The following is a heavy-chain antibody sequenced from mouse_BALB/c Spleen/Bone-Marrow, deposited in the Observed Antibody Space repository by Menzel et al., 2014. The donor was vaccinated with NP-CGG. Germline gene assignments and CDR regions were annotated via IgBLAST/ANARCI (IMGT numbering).Heavy chain of an antibody. J-gene: IGHJ2*01. CDR3: ARSWGRFDY. CDR2: ISSGSSTI. Sequence: EVQGVESGGGLVQPGGSRKLSCAASGFTFSNFGMHWVRQAPEKGLEWVAYISSGSSTIYYADTVKGRFTISRDNPTNTLVLQMTSLRSEDTAMYYCARSWGRFDYWGQGTTLTVSS. V-gene: IGHV5-17*02. CDR1: GFTFSNFG. D-gene: IGHD4-1*01.